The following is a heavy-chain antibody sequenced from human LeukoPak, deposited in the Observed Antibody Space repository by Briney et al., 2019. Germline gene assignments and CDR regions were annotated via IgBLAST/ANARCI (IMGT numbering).Heavy chain of an antibody. CDR3: ARHNIPGRLLWFGEHTPFDY. CDR1: GGSISSSSYY. V-gene: IGHV4-39*01. D-gene: IGHD3-10*01. J-gene: IGHJ4*02. CDR2: IYYSGST. Sequence: SETLFLTCTGSGGSISSSSYYWGWIRQPPGKGLEWVGSIYYSGSTYYNPSLKSRVTISVDTSKNQFSLKLSSVTAADTAVYYCARHNIPGRLLWFGEHTPFDYWGQGTLVTVSS.